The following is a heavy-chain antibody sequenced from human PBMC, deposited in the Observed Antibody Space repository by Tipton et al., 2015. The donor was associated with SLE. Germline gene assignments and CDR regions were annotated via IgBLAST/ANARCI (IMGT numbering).Heavy chain of an antibody. D-gene: IGHD2/OR15-2a*01. V-gene: IGHV3-30*04. CDR3: AKGLYLLDY. Sequence: SLRLSCAASGFTFSSYAMHWVRQAPGKGLEWVAVISYDGSNKYYADSVKGRFTISRDNAKNALYLQMNSLKPEDTAVYYCAKGLYLLDYWGQGTLVTVSS. CDR1: GFTFSSYA. J-gene: IGHJ4*02. CDR2: ISYDGSNK.